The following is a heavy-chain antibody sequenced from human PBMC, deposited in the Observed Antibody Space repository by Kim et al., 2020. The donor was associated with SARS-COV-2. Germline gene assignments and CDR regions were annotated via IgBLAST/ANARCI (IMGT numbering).Heavy chain of an antibody. J-gene: IGHJ3*02. Sequence: SGSIGYAVSVKGRFTISRDNAKNSLYLQMNSLRAEDTALYYCAKDDAFDIWGQGTMVTVSS. CDR3: AKDDAFDI. CDR2: SGSI. V-gene: IGHV3-9*01.